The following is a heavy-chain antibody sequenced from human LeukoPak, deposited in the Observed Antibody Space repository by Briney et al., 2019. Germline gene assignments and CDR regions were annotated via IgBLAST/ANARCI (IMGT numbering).Heavy chain of an antibody. D-gene: IGHD1-26*01. CDR2: IYYSGST. CDR3: ARGVAWAKWFDP. J-gene: IGHJ5*02. V-gene: IGHV4-59*08. Sequence: SETLSLTCTVSGGSISSYYWSWIRQPPGEGMEWIGYIYYSGSTNYNPSLKSRVTISVDTSKNQFSLKLSSVTAADTAVYYCARGVAWAKWFDPWGQGTLVTVSS. CDR1: GGSISSYY.